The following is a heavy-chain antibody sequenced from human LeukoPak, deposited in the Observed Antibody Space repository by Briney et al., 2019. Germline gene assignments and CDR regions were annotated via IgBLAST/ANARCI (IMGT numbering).Heavy chain of an antibody. V-gene: IGHV4-59*01. Sequence: SETLSLTCTVSGGSISSYYWSWIRQPPGKGLEWIGYIYYSGSTNYNPSLKSRVTISVGTSKNQFSLKLSSVTAADTAVYYCARLVGATGGSYYYYYYMDVWGKGTTVTVSS. CDR2: IYYSGST. D-gene: IGHD1-26*01. J-gene: IGHJ6*03. CDR3: ARLVGATGGSYYYYYYMDV. CDR1: GGSISSYY.